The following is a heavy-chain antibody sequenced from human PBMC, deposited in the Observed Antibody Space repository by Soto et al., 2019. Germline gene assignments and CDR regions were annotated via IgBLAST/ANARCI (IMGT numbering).Heavy chain of an antibody. V-gene: IGHV3-66*01. CDR2: IYSGGST. J-gene: IGHJ3*02. Sequence: PGGSLRLSCAASGFTVSSNYMSWVRRAPGKGLEWVSVIYSGGSTYYADSVKGRFTISRDNSKNTLYLQMNSLRAEDTAVYYCGSTITMVRGVSIGEAFDIWGQGTMVTVSS. CDR3: GSTITMVRGVSIGEAFDI. D-gene: IGHD3-10*01. CDR1: GFTVSSNY.